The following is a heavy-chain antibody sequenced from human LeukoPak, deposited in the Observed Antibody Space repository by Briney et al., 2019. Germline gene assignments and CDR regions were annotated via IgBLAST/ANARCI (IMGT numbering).Heavy chain of an antibody. CDR1: GFTFSSYA. J-gene: IGHJ4*02. D-gene: IGHD5-18*01. V-gene: IGHV3-23*01. Sequence: GGSLRLSCTASGFTFSSYAMNWVRQAPGKGLEWVSAISGSGGSTYYADSVKGRFTISRDNSKNTLYLQMNSLRAEDTAVYYCAKGHTAMVISVSYYWGQGTLVTVSS. CDR2: ISGSGGST. CDR3: AKGHTAMVISVSYY.